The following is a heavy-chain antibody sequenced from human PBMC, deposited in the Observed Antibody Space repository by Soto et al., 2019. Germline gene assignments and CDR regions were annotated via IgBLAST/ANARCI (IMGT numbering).Heavy chain of an antibody. D-gene: IGHD3-3*01. V-gene: IGHV4-59*01. Sequence: SETLSLTCTVSGGSISSYYWSWIRRPPGKGPEWIRYIYYSGSTNYNPSLKSRVTISVDTSKNQFSLKLSSVTAADTAVYYCARGAYYDFWSGYHDYWGQGTLVTVSS. CDR1: GGSISSYY. J-gene: IGHJ4*02. CDR2: IYYSGST. CDR3: ARGAYYDFWSGYHDY.